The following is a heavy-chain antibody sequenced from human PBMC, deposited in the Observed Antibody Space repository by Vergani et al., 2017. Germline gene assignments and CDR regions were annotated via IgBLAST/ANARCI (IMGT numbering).Heavy chain of an antibody. V-gene: IGHV3-21*01. CDR2: ISSSSSYI. CDR1: GGSFSGYY. CDR3: ARDRTAAFEFTIDY. D-gene: IGHD3-16*01. J-gene: IGHJ4*02. Sequence: VQLQQWGAGLLKPSETLSLTCAVYGGSFSGYYWSWIRQPPGKGLEWVSSISSSSSYIYYADSVKGRFTISRDNAKNSLYLQMNSLRAEDTAVYYCARDRTAAFEFTIDYWGQGTLVTVSS.